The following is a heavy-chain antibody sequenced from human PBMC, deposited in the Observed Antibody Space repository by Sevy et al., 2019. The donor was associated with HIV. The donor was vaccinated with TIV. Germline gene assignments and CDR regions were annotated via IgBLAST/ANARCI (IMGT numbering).Heavy chain of an antibody. CDR3: ARDSWRSGSYYGFDS. J-gene: IGHJ4*02. CDR1: GFTFSSYW. V-gene: IGHV3-74*01. D-gene: IGHD1-26*01. CDR2: INPDGSST. Sequence: GGSLRLSCAASGFTFSSYWMHWVRQVPGKVLVWVSRINPDGSSTSYADSVKGRFTISRDNAKNTLYLQMNSLRAEDTAVYYCARDSWRSGSYYGFDSWGQGALVTVSS.